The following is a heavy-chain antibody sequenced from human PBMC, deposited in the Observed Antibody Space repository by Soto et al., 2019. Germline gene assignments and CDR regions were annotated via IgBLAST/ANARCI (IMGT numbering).Heavy chain of an antibody. CDR2: IYPGDSDT. V-gene: IGHV5-51*01. Sequence: PGESLKISCKGSGYTFGSYWIGWVRQMPGKGLEWMGIIYPGDSDTKYSPSFQGQVTISADKSIRTAYLQWDSLKASDTAMYYCARVGFGDSGDYTSEFVYWGQGTLVTVSS. CDR3: ARVGFGDSGDYTSEFVY. J-gene: IGHJ4*02. D-gene: IGHD4-17*01. CDR1: GYTFGSYW.